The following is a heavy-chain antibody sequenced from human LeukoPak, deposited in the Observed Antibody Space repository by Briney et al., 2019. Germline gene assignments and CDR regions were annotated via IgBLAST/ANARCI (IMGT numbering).Heavy chain of an antibody. CDR2: ISYDGSNK. J-gene: IGHJ4*02. CDR1: GFTFSSYA. Sequence: GGSLRLSCAASGFTFSSYAMHWVRQAPGKGLEWVAVISYDGSNKYCADSVKGRFTISRDNSKNTLYLQMNSLRAEDTAVYYCARDSRITMVRGVTPPGYWGQGTLVTVSS. V-gene: IGHV3-30-3*01. D-gene: IGHD3-10*01. CDR3: ARDSRITMVRGVTPPGY.